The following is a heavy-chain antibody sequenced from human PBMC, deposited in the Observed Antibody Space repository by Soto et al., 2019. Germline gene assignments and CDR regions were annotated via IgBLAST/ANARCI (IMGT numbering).Heavy chain of an antibody. CDR1: GGSFNGYY. CDR3: ARGIIVVVPAANNWFDP. CDR2: INHSGST. J-gene: IGHJ5*02. V-gene: IGHV4-34*01. D-gene: IGHD2-2*01. Sequence: QVQLQQWGAGLLKPSETLSLTCAVYGGSFNGYYWSWIRQPPGKGLEWIGEINHSGSTNYNPSLKSRVTISVDTSKNQFSLKLSSVTAADTAVYYCARGIIVVVPAANNWFDPWGQGTLVTVSS.